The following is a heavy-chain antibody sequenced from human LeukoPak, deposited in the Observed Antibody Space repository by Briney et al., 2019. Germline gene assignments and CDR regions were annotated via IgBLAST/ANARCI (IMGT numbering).Heavy chain of an antibody. V-gene: IGHV3-30-3*01. CDR3: AKDYVSGDGSLDFDY. CDR2: ISYDGSNK. J-gene: IGHJ4*02. Sequence: PGGSLRLSCAASGFTFSNYAMHWVRQAPGKGLEWVAVISYDGSNKYYADSVKGRFTISRDNSKNTMSLEMNSLRVEDTAVYYCAKDYVSGDGSLDFDYWGQGTLVTVSS. CDR1: GFTFSNYA. D-gene: IGHD5-24*01.